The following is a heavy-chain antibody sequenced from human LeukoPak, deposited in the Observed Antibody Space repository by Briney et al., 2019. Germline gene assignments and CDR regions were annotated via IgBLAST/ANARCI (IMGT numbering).Heavy chain of an antibody. CDR1: GYTFTSYG. D-gene: IGHD3-22*01. V-gene: IGHV1-18*01. CDR3: ARDSSGYYPSNFDY. J-gene: IGHJ4*02. CDR2: ISAYNGNT. Sequence: ASVKVSCKASGYTFTSYGISWVRQAPGQGLECMGWISAYNGNTNYAQKLQGRVTMTTDTSTSTAYMELRSLRSDDTAVYYCARDSSGYYPSNFDYWGQGTLVTVSS.